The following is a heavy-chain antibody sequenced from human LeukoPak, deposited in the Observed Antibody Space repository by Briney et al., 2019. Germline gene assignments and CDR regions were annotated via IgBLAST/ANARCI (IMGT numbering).Heavy chain of an antibody. V-gene: IGHV1-69*04. J-gene: IGHJ5*02. CDR1: GGTFSSYA. Sequence: GASVKVSCKASGGTFSSYAISWVRQAPGQGLEWMGRIIPILGIANYAQKFQGRVTITADKSTSTAYMELSSLRSEDTAVYYCARDPTDRWVAGHGHNWFDPWGQGTLVTVSS. CDR3: ARDPTDRWVAGHGHNWFDP. CDR2: IIPILGIA. D-gene: IGHD6-19*01.